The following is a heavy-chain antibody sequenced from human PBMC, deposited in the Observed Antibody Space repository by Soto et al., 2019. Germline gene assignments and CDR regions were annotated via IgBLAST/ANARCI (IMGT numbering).Heavy chain of an antibody. CDR3: ARGKHYGSGSPSFDY. Sequence: PSETLSLTCAVYGGSFSGYYWSWIRQPPGEGLEWIGEINHSGSTNYNPSLKSRVTISVDTSKNQFSLKLSSVTAADTAVYYCARGKHYGSGSPSFDYWGQGTLVTVSS. CDR2: INHSGST. D-gene: IGHD3-10*01. CDR1: GGSFSGYY. J-gene: IGHJ4*02. V-gene: IGHV4-34*01.